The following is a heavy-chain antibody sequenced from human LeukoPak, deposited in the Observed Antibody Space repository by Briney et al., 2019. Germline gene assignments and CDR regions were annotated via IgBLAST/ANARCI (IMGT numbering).Heavy chain of an antibody. Sequence: GGSLRRSCAASGFTFSSYWMSWVRQAPGKGPEWVASIKQDGSEKYYVDSVKGRFTISRDNAKNSLYLQMNSLRVEDTAVYYCAWNYYYYMDVWGKGTTVTVSS. CDR2: IKQDGSEK. J-gene: IGHJ6*03. V-gene: IGHV3-7*01. CDR3: AWNYYYYMDV. CDR1: GFTFSSYW.